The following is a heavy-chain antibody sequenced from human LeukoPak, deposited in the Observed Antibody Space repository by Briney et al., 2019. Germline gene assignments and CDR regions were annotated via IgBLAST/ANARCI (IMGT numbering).Heavy chain of an antibody. J-gene: IGHJ4*02. CDR2: ISYDGSNK. CDR1: GFTFSSYG. CDR3: AKDRYIAVAGTVDY. D-gene: IGHD6-19*01. Sequence: PGGSLRLSCAASGFTFSSYGMHWVRQAPGKGLEWVAVISYDGSNKYYADSAKGRFTISRDNSKNTLYLQMNSLRAEDTAVYYCAKDRYIAVAGTVDYWGQGTLVTVSS. V-gene: IGHV3-30*18.